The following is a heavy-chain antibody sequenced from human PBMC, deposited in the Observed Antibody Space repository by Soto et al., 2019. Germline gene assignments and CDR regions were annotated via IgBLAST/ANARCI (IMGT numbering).Heavy chain of an antibody. CDR3: ARGTRNSGHAFDI. D-gene: IGHD3-10*01. V-gene: IGHV3-11*01. CDR2: ISYSGDTT. Sequence: QVQLVDSGGGLVKPGGSLRLSCAASGFTFGDSYMSWIRQAPGKGLEWISCISYSGDTTYYAASVKGRFTVSRDNTKNSLYLQMNSLRAEDTAVYYCARGTRNSGHAFDIWGQGTMVTISS. J-gene: IGHJ3*02. CDR1: GFTFGDSY.